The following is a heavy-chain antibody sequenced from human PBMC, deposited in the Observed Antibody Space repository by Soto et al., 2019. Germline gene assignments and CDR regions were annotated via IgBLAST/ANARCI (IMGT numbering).Heavy chain of an antibody. CDR2: IYYSGST. CDR3: ARHEGGYSRYFDY. Sequence: SETLSLTCTVSGGSIISYYWSWILQPPGKGLGWIGYIYYSGSTNYNPSLKSRVTISVDTSKNQFSLKLNSVTAADTAVYYCARHEGGYSRYFDYWGQGTLVTVSS. J-gene: IGHJ4*02. V-gene: IGHV4-59*08. CDR1: GGSIISYY. D-gene: IGHD6-13*01.